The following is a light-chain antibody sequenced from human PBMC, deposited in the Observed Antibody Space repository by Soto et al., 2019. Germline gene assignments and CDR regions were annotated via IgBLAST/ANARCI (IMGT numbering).Light chain of an antibody. CDR2: DAS. CDR3: QQRANWPLS. V-gene: IGKV3-11*01. J-gene: IGKJ4*01. Sequence: EIVLTQSPATLSLSPGEGVTLSCRASRSVNNLAWYQQKPGQAPRLLIYDASNRATGIPARFSGSGSGTDFTLTITYLEPEDFAVYYCQQRANWPLSFGGGTKVEIK. CDR1: RSVNN.